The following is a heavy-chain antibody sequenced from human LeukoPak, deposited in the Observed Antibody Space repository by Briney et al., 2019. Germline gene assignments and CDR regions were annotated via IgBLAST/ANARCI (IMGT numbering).Heavy chain of an antibody. Sequence: ASVKVSCKASGYSFTGYHIHWVRQAPGQGLEWMGWVNPKSGDTDYAQKFKDRVTMTRDTSITTAYMELTRLTSDDTAVYYCARVQGYCSDGRCLFWGQGTLVTVSS. J-gene: IGHJ4*02. CDR2: VNPKSGDT. V-gene: IGHV1-2*02. CDR3: ARVQGYCSDGRCLF. CDR1: GYSFTGYH. D-gene: IGHD2-15*01.